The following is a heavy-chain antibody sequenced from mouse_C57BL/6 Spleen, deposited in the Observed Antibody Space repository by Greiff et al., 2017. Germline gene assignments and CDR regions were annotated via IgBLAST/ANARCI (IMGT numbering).Heavy chain of an antibody. Sequence: EVKLVESGPELVKPGASVKIPCKASGYTFTDYNMDWVKQSHGKSLEWIGDINPNNGGTIYNQKFKGKATLTVDKSSSTAYMELRSLTSEDTAVYYCARGYYGSSYWYFDVWGTGTTVTVSS. CDR1: GYTFTDYN. J-gene: IGHJ1*03. V-gene: IGHV1-18*01. D-gene: IGHD1-1*01. CDR3: ARGYYGSSYWYFDV. CDR2: INPNNGGT.